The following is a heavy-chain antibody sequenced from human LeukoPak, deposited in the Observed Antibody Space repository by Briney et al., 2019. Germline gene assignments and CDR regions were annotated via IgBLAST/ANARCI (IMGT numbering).Heavy chain of an antibody. J-gene: IGHJ4*02. CDR1: GFTFSRYS. D-gene: IGHD6-13*01. CDR2: IGYSSTSIYSI. Sequence: PGGSLRLSCAASGFTFSRYSMNWVRQAPGKGLEWVSSIGYSSTSIYSIYYADSVKGRFTISRDNAKNSLYLQMNSLRVEDTAVYYCARRPSSSSWPGWGQGTLVTVSS. V-gene: IGHV3-21*06. CDR3: ARRPSSSSWPG.